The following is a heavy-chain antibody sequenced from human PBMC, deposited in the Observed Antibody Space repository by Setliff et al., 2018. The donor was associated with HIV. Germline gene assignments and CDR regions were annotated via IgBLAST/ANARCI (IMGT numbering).Heavy chain of an antibody. V-gene: IGHV4-59*08. J-gene: IGHJ6*03. Sequence: SETLSLTCTVSGGSISSYYWSWIRQPPGKGLEWIGYIYYSGSTNYNPSLKSRVTISVDTSKNQFPLKLSSVTAADTAVYYCARLSYDYVWGSYRYTDYYYYMDVWGKGTTVTVSS. D-gene: IGHD3-16*02. CDR3: ARLSYDYVWGSYRYTDYYYYMDV. CDR2: IYYSGST. CDR1: GGSISSYY.